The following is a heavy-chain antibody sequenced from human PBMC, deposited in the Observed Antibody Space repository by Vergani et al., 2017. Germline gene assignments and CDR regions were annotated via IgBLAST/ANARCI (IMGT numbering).Heavy chain of an antibody. J-gene: IGHJ4*02. Sequence: QVQLQESGPGLVKPSETLSLTCTVSGYSISSGYYWGWIRQPPGKGLEWVGNIFHSGSTYHNPSLESRVTISVDTSKTQFSLRLRSVTAADTAVYYCARLRFREKDFDYWGQGTLVTVSS. CDR1: GYSISSGYY. CDR2: IFHSGST. CDR3: ARLRFREKDFDY. V-gene: IGHV4-38-2*02.